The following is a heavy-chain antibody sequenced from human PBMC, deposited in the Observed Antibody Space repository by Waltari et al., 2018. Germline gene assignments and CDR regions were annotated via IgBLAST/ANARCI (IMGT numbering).Heavy chain of an antibody. V-gene: IGHV4-4*02. D-gene: IGHD2-15*01. CDR1: GDSMSSTYW. CDR2: VRNSGRT. CDR3: ARDRGRGLYLDS. J-gene: IGHJ4*02. Sequence: QLQLQESGPGLVKPSGTLSLTCAVSGDSMSSTYWWSWVRQPPGKGLEWIGQVRNSGRTNYTPSFASRVTVSLDTYNNQFSLEVTSATAADTAIYYCARDRGRGLYLDSWGPGTLVTVS.